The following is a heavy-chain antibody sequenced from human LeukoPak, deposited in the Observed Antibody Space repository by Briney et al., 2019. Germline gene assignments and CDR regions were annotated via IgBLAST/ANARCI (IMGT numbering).Heavy chain of an antibody. V-gene: IGHV4-39*01. Sequence: PSETLSLTCTVSGGSIGGGRFYWGWVRPPPGEGVEGIVCVYSRGSTSYNPPVMSRVTISVDTSKNQFSLRLTSVTAADTAVYYCARHDVVIAVKGGYYFDYWGQGALVTVSS. J-gene: IGHJ4*02. D-gene: IGHD2-15*01. CDR3: ARHDVVIAVKGGYYFDY. CDR2: VYSRGST. CDR1: GGSIGGGRFY.